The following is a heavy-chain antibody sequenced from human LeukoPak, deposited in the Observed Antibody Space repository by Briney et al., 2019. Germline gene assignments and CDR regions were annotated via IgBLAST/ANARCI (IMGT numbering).Heavy chain of an antibody. V-gene: IGHV1-18*01. CDR1: GYTFNDYG. CDR3: ARGRYCSGGNCWAIYYYYMDV. Sequence: ASVKVSCKASGYTFNDYGISWVRQAPGQGLEWMGWISTFNGNAKYAQNFQGRVTMTTDTSTSTPHMEMKSLRSDDTAVYYCARGRYCSGGNCWAIYYYYMDVWGKGTTVTVSS. CDR2: ISTFNGNA. D-gene: IGHD2-15*01. J-gene: IGHJ6*03.